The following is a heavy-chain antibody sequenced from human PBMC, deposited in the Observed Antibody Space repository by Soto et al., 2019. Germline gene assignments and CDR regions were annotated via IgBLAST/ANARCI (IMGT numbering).Heavy chain of an antibody. Sequence: TLSLTCAVSGGSFSGYYWSWIRQPPGKGLEWIGEINDSGTTNYNPSLTGRVTVSVDTSKNRFSLRLSSVTAADTAVYFCARGPAYDGSGYLRYWGQGTLVTVSS. D-gene: IGHD3-22*01. J-gene: IGHJ4*02. V-gene: IGHV4-34*01. CDR2: INDSGTT. CDR1: GGSFSGYY. CDR3: ARGPAYDGSGYLRY.